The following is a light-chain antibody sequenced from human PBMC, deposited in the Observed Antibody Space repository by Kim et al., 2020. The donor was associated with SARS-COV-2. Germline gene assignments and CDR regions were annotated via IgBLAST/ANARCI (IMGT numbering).Light chain of an antibody. CDR2: PDN. J-gene: IGLJ1*01. V-gene: IGLV3-1*01. CDR1: KVREKY. Sequence: PGQTTPLTCSGYKVREKYVSCHQHKPGQSPVVIIYPDNHRPSGIPERFSGSNSGNTATLTISGTQAMDEADYYCQAWDSSTHNYVFGAGTKVTVL. CDR3: QAWDSSTHNYV.